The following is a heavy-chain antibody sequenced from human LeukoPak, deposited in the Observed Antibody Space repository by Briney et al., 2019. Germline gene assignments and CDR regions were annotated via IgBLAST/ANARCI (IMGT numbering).Heavy chain of an antibody. CDR3: ATDPTVAGTSEYFQR. CDR2: ISGSGGST. V-gene: IGHV3-23*01. J-gene: IGHJ1*01. D-gene: IGHD6-19*01. Sequence: GGSLRLSCGASGFTFSSYAMSWVRQAPGKGLEWVSVISGSGGSTSYADSVKGRCTISRDNSKNTLYLEMNSLRAEDTAVYYCATDPTVAGTSEYFQRWGQGTLVTVSS. CDR1: GFTFSSYA.